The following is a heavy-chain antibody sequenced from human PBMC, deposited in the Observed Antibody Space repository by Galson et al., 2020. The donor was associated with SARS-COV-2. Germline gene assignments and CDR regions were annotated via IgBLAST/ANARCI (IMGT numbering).Heavy chain of an antibody. Sequence: GESLKISCAASGFTFSSYAMHWVRPAPGKGLEWVAVISYDGSNKYYADSVKGRFTISRDNSKNTLYLQMNSLRAEDTAVYYCARNFYYDFWSGNYYYGMDVWGQGTTVTVSS. D-gene: IGHD3-3*01. J-gene: IGHJ6*02. CDR3: ARNFYYDFWSGNYYYGMDV. V-gene: IGHV3-30-3*01. CDR2: ISYDGSNK. CDR1: GFTFSSYA.